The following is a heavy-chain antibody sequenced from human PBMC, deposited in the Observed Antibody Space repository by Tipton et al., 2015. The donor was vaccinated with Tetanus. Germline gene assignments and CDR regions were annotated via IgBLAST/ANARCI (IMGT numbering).Heavy chain of an antibody. J-gene: IGHJ4*02. Sequence: TLSLTCTVSGGSIRGHFWSWIRQPAGKGLEWIGGLHSSGDTTYNPSLKSRATMSVDTSKNQFSLRLSSVTAADTALYFCARWGPGVTTWGFDFWGQGTLVTVSS. CDR3: ARWGPGVTTWGFDF. CDR1: GGSIRGHF. V-gene: IGHV4-4*07. D-gene: IGHD3-16*01. CDR2: LHSSGDT.